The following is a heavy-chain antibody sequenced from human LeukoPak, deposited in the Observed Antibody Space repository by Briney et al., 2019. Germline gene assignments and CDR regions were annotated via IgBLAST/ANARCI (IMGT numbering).Heavy chain of an antibody. CDR1: GYTFTSYG. CDR3: ARTVTTGIYYYYYYMDV. V-gene: IGHV1-18*01. CDR2: ISAYNGNT. J-gene: IGHJ6*03. Sequence: GASVKVSCKASGYTFTSYGISWVRQAPGQGLEWMGWISAYNGNTNYAQKLQGRVTMTTDTSTSTAYMELRSLRSDDTAVYYCARTVTTGIYYYYYYMDVWGKGTTVTVSS. D-gene: IGHD4-11*01.